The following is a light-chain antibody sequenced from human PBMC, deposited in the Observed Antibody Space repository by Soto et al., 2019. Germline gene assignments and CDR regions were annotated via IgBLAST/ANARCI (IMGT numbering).Light chain of an antibody. CDR1: QGIKNY. CDR3: QQRSNWPIT. J-gene: IGKJ5*01. CDR2: DAS. Sequence: EIVLTQSPATLSVSPWERATLSCMASQGIKNYLACFQQKPGQAPRLLIYDASNRATGIPVRFSGSGSGTDFTLTISSLEPEDLAVYYCQQRSNWPITFGQGTRLEI. V-gene: IGKV3-11*01.